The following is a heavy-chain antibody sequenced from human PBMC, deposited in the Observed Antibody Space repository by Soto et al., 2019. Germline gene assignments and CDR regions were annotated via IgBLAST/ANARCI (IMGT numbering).Heavy chain of an antibody. CDR3: ARGVDRQWADY. CDR2: IFYSGST. V-gene: IGHV4-59*01. D-gene: IGHD6-19*01. Sequence: ETLSLTCTVSGGSMDGYFWTWIRQPPGKGLEWIGFIFYSGSTNYSPSLKSRVSISLHTSKNQFSLKLNSVTAADTAIYYCARGVDRQWADYWGQGSLVTVSS. J-gene: IGHJ4*02. CDR1: GGSMDGYF.